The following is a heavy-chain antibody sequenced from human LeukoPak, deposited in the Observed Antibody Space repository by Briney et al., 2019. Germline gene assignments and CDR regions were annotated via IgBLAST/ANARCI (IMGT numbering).Heavy chain of an antibody. V-gene: IGHV4-30-2*01. CDR1: GGSISSGGYS. CDR3: ARVVSRDSSGYYYEIFDY. CDR2: IYHSGST. Sequence: PPQTLSLTCAVSGGSISSGGYSWSWIRQPPGKGLEWIGYIYHSGSTYYNPSLKSRVTISVDRSKNQFSLKLSSVTAADTAVYYCARVVSRDSSGYYYEIFDYWGQGTLVTVSS. D-gene: IGHD3-22*01. J-gene: IGHJ4*02.